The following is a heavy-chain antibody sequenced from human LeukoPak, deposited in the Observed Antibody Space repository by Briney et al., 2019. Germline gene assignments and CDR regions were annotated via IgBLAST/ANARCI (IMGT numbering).Heavy chain of an antibody. J-gene: IGHJ4*02. CDR2: IKSKTDGGTT. CDR1: GFTLSNAW. Sequence: GGSLRLSCAASGFTLSNAWMSWVRQAPGKGLEWVGRIKSKTDGGTTDYAAPVKGRFTISRDDSKNTLYLQMNSLKTEDTAVYYCTTGPPTTVDFDYWGQGTLVTVSS. D-gene: IGHD1-1*01. CDR3: TTGPPTTVDFDY. V-gene: IGHV3-15*01.